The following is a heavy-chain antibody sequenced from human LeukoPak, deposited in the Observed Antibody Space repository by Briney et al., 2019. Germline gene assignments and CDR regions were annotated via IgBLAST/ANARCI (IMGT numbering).Heavy chain of an antibody. J-gene: IGHJ4*01. Sequence: GGSLRLSCAASGFTFDDYAMHWVRQTPGKRLECVSLISGDGGSPEYTDSVKGRFTISRDNSNNSLYLQMNSLRTEDTALYFCARDRRCTNSNCYGPFDYWGHGALVTVSS. CDR2: ISGDGGSP. D-gene: IGHD2-8*01. V-gene: IGHV3-43*02. CDR3: ARDRRCTNSNCYGPFDY. CDR1: GFTFDDYA.